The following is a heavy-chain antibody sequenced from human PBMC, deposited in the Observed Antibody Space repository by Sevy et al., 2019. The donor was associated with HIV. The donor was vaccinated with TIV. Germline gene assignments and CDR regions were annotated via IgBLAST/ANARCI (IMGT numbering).Heavy chain of an antibody. J-gene: IGHJ4*02. D-gene: IGHD3-3*01. V-gene: IGHV3-21*01. CDR3: ARDFTIYGVVSGIDY. Sequence: GGSLRLSCAASGFTFRSYSMNWVRQAPGKGLEWLSSISDDSHYIYYSDSVKGRFTISRANAKSSLYLQMNSLRVEDTAIYYCARDFTIYGVVSGIDYWGQGNLVTVSS. CDR2: ISDDSHYI. CDR1: GFTFRSYS.